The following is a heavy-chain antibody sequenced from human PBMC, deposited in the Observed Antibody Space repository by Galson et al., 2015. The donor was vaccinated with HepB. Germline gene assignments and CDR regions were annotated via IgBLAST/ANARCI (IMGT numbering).Heavy chain of an antibody. V-gene: IGHV3-30*18. J-gene: IGHJ6*02. Sequence: SLRLSCAASGFTFSGYGMHWVRQAPGKGLEWVALISDDGSIEYYADSVKGRFTISRDNPRNTLYLQMDSLRPEDTAMYYCAKDINDYGDHYVTFYYYGMDVWGQGTSVTVSS. CDR1: GFTFSGYG. D-gene: IGHD4-17*01. CDR2: ISDDGSIE. CDR3: AKDINDYGDHYVTFYYYGMDV.